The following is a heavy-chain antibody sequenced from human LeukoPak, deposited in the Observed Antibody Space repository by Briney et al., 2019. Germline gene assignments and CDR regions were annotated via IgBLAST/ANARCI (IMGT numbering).Heavy chain of an antibody. CDR2: IFTNGTV. V-gene: IGHV4-4*07. J-gene: IGHJ2*01. D-gene: IGHD3-22*01. Sequence: SETLSLTCSVSGASVSRYYWTWIRQPVGKGLEWLGRIFTNGTVNYNPSLKSRVTLSREMSKNQFSLKLTSVTAADTAVYYCARLLGSSGYAGDWYFDLWGRGILVTVSS. CDR1: GASVSRYY. CDR3: ARLLGSSGYAGDWYFDL.